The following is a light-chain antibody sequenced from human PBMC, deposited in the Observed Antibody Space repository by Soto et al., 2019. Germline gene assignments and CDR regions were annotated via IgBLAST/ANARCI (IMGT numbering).Light chain of an antibody. J-gene: IGKJ3*01. CDR2: TAS. V-gene: IGKV1-39*01. CDR3: QQSYTTPCT. Sequence: GDRVTITCRTSQTIRSSLNWYQQKPGKAPKLLIFTASSLQSGVPSRFSGSGSGTVFTLTISSLQPEDFATYYCQQSYTTPCTFGPGTKVDIK. CDR1: QTIRSS.